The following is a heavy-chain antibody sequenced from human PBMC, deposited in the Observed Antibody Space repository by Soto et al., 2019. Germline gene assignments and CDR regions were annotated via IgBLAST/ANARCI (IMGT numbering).Heavy chain of an antibody. J-gene: IGHJ4*02. CDR2: IYYSGST. V-gene: IGHV4-31*03. CDR1: GGSISSGGYY. Sequence: LSLTCTVSGGSISSGGYYWSWIRQHPGKGLEWIGYIYYSGSTYYNPSLKSRVTISVDTSKNQFSLKLSSVTAADTAVYYCARGSNCYDSSGYFDYWGQGTLVTVSS. CDR3: ARGSNCYDSSGYFDY. D-gene: IGHD3-22*01.